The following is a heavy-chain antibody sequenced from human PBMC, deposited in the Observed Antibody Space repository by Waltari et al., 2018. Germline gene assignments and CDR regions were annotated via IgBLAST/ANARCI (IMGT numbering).Heavy chain of an antibody. D-gene: IGHD3-10*01. V-gene: IGHV4-34*01. CDR1: GGSFSGYY. CDR3: ARSYGSGIPGY. J-gene: IGHJ4*02. Sequence: QVQLQQWGAGLLKPSETLSLTCAVYGGSFSGYYWSWIRQPPGKGLEWIGEINHSGSTNDNPSLKSRVTISVDTSKNQFSLKLSSVTAADTAVYYCARSYGSGIPGYWGQGTLVTVSS. CDR2: INHSGST.